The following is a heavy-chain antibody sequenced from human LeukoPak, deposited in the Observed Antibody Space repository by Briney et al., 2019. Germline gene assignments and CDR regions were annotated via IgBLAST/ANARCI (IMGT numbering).Heavy chain of an antibody. D-gene: IGHD5-12*01. CDR1: GFTFSNYA. Sequence: GGSLKLSCAASGFTFSNYAMSWVRQAPGKGLEWVSAISGSGGSTYYADSVKGRFTISRDNSKNTLYLQMNSLRAEDTAVYYCAKDGHGSGYHDAFDIWGQGTMVTVSS. V-gene: IGHV3-23*01. CDR3: AKDGHGSGYHDAFDI. J-gene: IGHJ3*02. CDR2: ISGSGGST.